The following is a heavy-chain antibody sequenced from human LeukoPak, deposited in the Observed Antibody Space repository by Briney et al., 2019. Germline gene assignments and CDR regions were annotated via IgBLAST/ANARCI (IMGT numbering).Heavy chain of an antibody. CDR3: AREPVTWLVRYYYGMDV. Sequence: SETLSLTCTVSGGSISSYYWSWIRQPPGKGLEWIGEINHSGSTNYNPSLKSRVTISVDTSKNQFSLKLSSVTAADTAVYYCAREPVTWLVRYYYGMDVWGQGTTVTVSS. D-gene: IGHD6-19*01. J-gene: IGHJ6*02. CDR2: INHSGST. V-gene: IGHV4-34*01. CDR1: GGSISSYY.